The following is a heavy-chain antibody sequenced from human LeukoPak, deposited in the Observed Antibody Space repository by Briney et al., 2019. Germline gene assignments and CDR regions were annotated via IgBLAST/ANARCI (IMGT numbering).Heavy chain of an antibody. D-gene: IGHD1-7*01. Sequence: PSETLSLTCTVSGVSISSGSYYWSWIRQPAGKGLEWIGRIYTSGSTNYNPSLKSRVTISVDTSKNQFSLKLSSVTAADTAVYYCARDKELDPGAFDIWGQGTMVTVSS. V-gene: IGHV4-61*02. CDR3: ARDKELDPGAFDI. CDR2: IYTSGST. J-gene: IGHJ3*02. CDR1: GVSISSGSYY.